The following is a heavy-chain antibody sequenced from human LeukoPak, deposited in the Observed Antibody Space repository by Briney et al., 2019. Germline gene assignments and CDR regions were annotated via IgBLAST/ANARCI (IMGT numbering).Heavy chain of an antibody. CDR1: GFTFSSYD. V-gene: IGHV3-30*03. D-gene: IGHD6-19*01. J-gene: IGHJ6*02. CDR2: ISYDGSNK. Sequence: GRSLRLSCAASGFTFSSYDMHWVRQAPGKGLEWVTIISYDGSNKYYADSVKGRFTISRDNSKNTLYLQMNSLRAEDTAVYYCARDAGYSSGWTPLYYYGMDVWGQGTTVTVSS. CDR3: ARDAGYSSGWTPLYYYGMDV.